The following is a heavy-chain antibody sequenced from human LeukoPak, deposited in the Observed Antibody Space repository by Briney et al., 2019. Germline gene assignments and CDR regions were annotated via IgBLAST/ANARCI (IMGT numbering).Heavy chain of an antibody. J-gene: IGHJ4*02. CDR2: IGRSGRDV. CDR3: ARELDGIKDLDY. D-gene: IGHD1-1*01. V-gene: IGHV3-21*01. Sequence: PGGSLRLSCAASGFTFSNNNMNWVRQAPGKGLEWVSSIGRSGRDVYYADSVKGRFTISRDNAKNSLYLQMNSLRAEDTAVYYCARELDGIKDLDYWGQGSLVTVSS. CDR1: GFTFSNNN.